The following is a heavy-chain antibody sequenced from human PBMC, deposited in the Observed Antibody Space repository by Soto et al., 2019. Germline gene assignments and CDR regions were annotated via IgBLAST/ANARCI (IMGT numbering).Heavy chain of an antibody. CDR2: IYSGGST. V-gene: IGHV3-66*01. CDR1: GFTVSSIY. Sequence: GGSLRLSCAASGFTVSSIYMSWVRQAPGKGLEWVSVIYSGGSTYYADSVKGRFTISRDNSKNTLYLQMNSLRAEDTAVYYCARDRSTIYAFDIWGQGTMVTVSS. CDR3: ARDRSTIYAFDI. J-gene: IGHJ3*02. D-gene: IGHD3-3*01.